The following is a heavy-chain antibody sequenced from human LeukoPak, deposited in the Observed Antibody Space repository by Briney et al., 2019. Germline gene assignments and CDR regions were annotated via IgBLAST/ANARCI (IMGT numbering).Heavy chain of an antibody. Sequence: GGSLRLSCAASGFTFSSYGMHWVRQAPGKGLEWVAVIWYDGSTKYYADSVKGRFTISRDNSKNTLYLQMNSLRAEDTVVYYCARISLYSSGWYYFDYWGQGTLVTVSS. CDR2: IWYDGSTK. CDR3: ARISLYSSGWYYFDY. V-gene: IGHV3-33*01. D-gene: IGHD6-19*01. CDR1: GFTFSSYG. J-gene: IGHJ4*02.